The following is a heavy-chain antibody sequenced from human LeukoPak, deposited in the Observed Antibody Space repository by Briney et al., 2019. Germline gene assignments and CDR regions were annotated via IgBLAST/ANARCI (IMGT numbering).Heavy chain of an antibody. CDR3: AGDFTRGGKGRFDY. Sequence: PSETLSLTCAVYGGSFSGYYWSWIRQPPGKGLEWIGEINHSGSTNYNPSLKSRVTISVDTSKNQFSLKLSSVTAADTAVYYCAGDFTRGGKGRFDYWGQGTLVTVSS. V-gene: IGHV4-34*01. CDR1: GGSFSGYY. CDR2: INHSGST. D-gene: IGHD3-16*01. J-gene: IGHJ4*02.